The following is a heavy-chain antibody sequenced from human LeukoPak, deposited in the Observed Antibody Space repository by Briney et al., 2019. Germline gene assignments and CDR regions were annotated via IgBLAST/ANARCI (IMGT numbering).Heavy chain of an antibody. CDR3: GRLPGGKNSSGRYS. V-gene: IGHV4-34*01. D-gene: IGHD6-19*01. Sequence: SETLSLTCAVYGGSFSGYYWSWIRQPPGKGLEWIGEINHSGSTNYNPSLKSRVTISVGTSKNQFSLKLSSVTAADTAVYYFGRLPGGKNSSGRYSWGQGDLVTVSS. CDR1: GGSFSGYY. J-gene: IGHJ4*02. CDR2: INHSGST.